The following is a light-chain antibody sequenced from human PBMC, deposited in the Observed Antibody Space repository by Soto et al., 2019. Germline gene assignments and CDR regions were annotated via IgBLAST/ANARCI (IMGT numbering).Light chain of an antibody. V-gene: IGLV2-14*01. Sequence: QSALTQPASVSGSPGQSITISCTGTSSDVGGYNYVSWYQQHPGKAPKLMIYDVINRPSGVSSRFSGSKSGNTASLTISGLQAEDEADYYCSSYTSSSPLYVFGTGTKLTVL. J-gene: IGLJ1*01. CDR1: SSDVGGYNY. CDR2: DVI. CDR3: SSYTSSSPLYV.